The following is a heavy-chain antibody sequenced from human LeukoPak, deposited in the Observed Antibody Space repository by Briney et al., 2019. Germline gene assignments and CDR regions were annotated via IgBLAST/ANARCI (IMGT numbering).Heavy chain of an antibody. CDR1: GFMFSDYS. J-gene: IGHJ4*02. Sequence: GGSLRLSCAASGFMFSDYSMNWVRQAPGKGLEWISYIDSSSGTIYYADSVKGRFTISRDNAKNSLYLQMNSLRAEDTAVYYCARDPPRRYDYWGQGTLVTVSS. D-gene: IGHD1-14*01. CDR3: ARDPPRRYDY. CDR2: IDSSSGTI. V-gene: IGHV3-48*01.